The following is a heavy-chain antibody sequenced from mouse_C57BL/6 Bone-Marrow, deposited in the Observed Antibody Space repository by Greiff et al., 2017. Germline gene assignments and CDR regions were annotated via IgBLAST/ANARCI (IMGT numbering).Heavy chain of an antibody. CDR3: ARELRGY. V-gene: IGHV5-17*01. CDR1: GFTFSDYG. CDR2: ISSGSSTI. D-gene: IGHD1-1*01. J-gene: IGHJ2*01. Sequence: EVKLVESGGGLVKPGGSLKLSCAASGFTFSDYGMHWVRQAPEKGLEWVAYISSGSSTIYYADTVKGRFTISRDNAKNTLFLQMTSRGSEDTAMYYCARELRGYWGQGTTLTVSS.